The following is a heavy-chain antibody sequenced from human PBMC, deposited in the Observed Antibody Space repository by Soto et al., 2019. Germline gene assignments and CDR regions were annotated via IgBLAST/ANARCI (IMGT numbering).Heavy chain of an antibody. CDR3: ASTSGYSSGWYYYYYGMDV. J-gene: IGHJ6*02. Sequence: QVQLVESGGGVVQPGRSLRLSCAASGFTFSSYGMHWVRQAPGKGLEWVAVIWYDGSNKYYADSVKGRFTISRDNSKNPLSLQMNSLRAEDTAVYYCASTSGYSSGWYYYYYGMDVWGQGTTVTVAS. CDR1: GFTFSSYG. CDR2: IWYDGSNK. D-gene: IGHD6-19*01. V-gene: IGHV3-33*01.